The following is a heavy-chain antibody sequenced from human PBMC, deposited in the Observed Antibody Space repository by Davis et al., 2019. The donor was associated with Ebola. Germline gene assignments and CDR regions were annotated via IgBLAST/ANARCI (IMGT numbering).Heavy chain of an antibody. J-gene: IGHJ6*02. Sequence: GESLKISCAASGFTFSSYWMSWVRQAPGKGLEWVANIKQDGSEKYYVDSVKGRFTISRDNAKNSLYLQMNSLRAEDTAVYYCASGGVVVTAISPYYYYYGMDVWGQGTTVTVSS. CDR2: IKQDGSEK. D-gene: IGHD2-21*02. CDR1: GFTFSSYW. CDR3: ASGGVVVTAISPYYYYYGMDV. V-gene: IGHV3-7*03.